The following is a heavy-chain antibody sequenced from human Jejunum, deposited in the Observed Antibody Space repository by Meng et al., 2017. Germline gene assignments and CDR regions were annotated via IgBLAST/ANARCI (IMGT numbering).Heavy chain of an antibody. CDR3: ARGNEYSNYGADF. Sequence: QVKLQQWGAGLLKPSETLSHTCAVYGGSISDYYWTWIRQPPGKGLEWIGEINDSGSTNYNPSLKSRVTISVDTSKSQFYLRVSSVTAADTAVYYCARGNEYSNYGADFWGQGTLVTVSS. CDR2: INDSGST. D-gene: IGHD4-11*01. V-gene: IGHV4-34*01. CDR1: GGSISDYY. J-gene: IGHJ4*02.